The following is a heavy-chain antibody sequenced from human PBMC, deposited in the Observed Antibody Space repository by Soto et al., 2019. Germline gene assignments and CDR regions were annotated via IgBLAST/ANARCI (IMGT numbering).Heavy chain of an antibody. Sequence: EVQLVESGGGLVQPGGSLRLSCAASGFTFSSYWMSWVRQAPGKGLEWVANIKQDGSEKYYVDSVKGRFTISRDNAKNSLYLQMNSLRAEDTAVYYCAGGTVTDDYYFDYWGQGTLVTVSS. CDR2: IKQDGSEK. CDR3: AGGTVTDDYYFDY. V-gene: IGHV3-7*03. D-gene: IGHD4-17*01. CDR1: GFTFSSYW. J-gene: IGHJ4*02.